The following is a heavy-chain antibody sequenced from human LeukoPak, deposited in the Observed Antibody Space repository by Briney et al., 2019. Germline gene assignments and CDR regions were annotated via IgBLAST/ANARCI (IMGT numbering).Heavy chain of an antibody. Sequence: SETLSLTCTVSGGSISGYYWGWVRQPPGKGLEGMGSIYHSGSTYYNPSLKSRLTISVDTSKNQFSLKLSSVTAADTAVYYCARHDSSSWYYYYYMDVWGKGTTVTVSS. V-gene: IGHV4-38-2*02. CDR2: IYHSGST. J-gene: IGHJ6*03. D-gene: IGHD6-13*01. CDR1: GGSISGYY. CDR3: ARHDSSSWYYYYYMDV.